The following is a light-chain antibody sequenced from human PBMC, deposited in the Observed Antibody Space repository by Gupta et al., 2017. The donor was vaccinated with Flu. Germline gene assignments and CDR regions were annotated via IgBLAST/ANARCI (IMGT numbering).Light chain of an antibody. CDR2: MAS. V-gene: IGKV1-5*03. CDR3: LQYNNYPWT. Sequence: PSTLSASVGDRVIITCRARQSIGRWLAWYQQKPGQAPFLLIYMASTLDSGVPSRFSGSGSGTEFTLTINNLQPDDFATYHCLQYNNYPWTFGQGTKVEFK. J-gene: IGKJ1*01. CDR1: QSIGRW.